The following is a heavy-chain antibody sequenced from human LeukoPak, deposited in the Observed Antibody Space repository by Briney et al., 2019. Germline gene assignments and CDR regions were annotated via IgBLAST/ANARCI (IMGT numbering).Heavy chain of an antibody. D-gene: IGHD2-2*01. V-gene: IGHV1-46*01. CDR3: ARNSYYCSGPSCYVDY. CDR2: INPSGGGT. J-gene: IGHJ4*02. CDR1: GYTFTGYY. Sequence: ASVKVSCKASGYTFTGYYMHWVRQAPGQGPEWMGIINPSGGGTTYAQKFQGRVIMTRDMSTSTVYMELSSLRFEDTAVFYCARNSYYCSGPSCYVDYWGQGTLVTVSS.